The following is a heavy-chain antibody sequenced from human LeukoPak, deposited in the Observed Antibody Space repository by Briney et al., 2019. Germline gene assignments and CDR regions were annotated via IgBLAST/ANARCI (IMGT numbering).Heavy chain of an antibody. CDR1: GFTFSSHA. CDR3: AKDRMVHDY. J-gene: IGHJ4*02. V-gene: IGHV3-23*01. D-gene: IGHD2-15*01. Sequence: PGGSLRLSCAASGFTFSSHAMSWVRQAPGKGLEWVSAISDTGSKTYYADSVKGRFTISRDNSKNTLYVQINSLTVEDTAVYYCAKDRMVHDYWSQGTLVTVSS. CDR2: ISDTGSKT.